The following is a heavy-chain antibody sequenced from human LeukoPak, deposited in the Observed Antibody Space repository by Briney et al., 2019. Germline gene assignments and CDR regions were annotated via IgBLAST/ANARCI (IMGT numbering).Heavy chain of an antibody. V-gene: IGHV4-4*07. D-gene: IGHD3-10*01. Sequence: SETLSLTCTVSGGSIRSYWSWIRQPAGKGLEWIGRIYGSGSTDYNPSLKSRVTMSMDTSKNQFSLNLISVTAADTAVYYCARDSGTTGEVKFDPWGQGTLVTVSS. J-gene: IGHJ5*02. CDR2: IYGSGST. CDR1: GGSIRSY. CDR3: ARDSGTTGEVKFDP.